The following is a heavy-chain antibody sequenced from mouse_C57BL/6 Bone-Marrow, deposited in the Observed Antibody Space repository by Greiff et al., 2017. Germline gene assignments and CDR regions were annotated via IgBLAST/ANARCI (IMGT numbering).Heavy chain of an antibody. CDR2: IDPENGDT. CDR3: TAYSFYWYFDV. V-gene: IGHV14-4*01. D-gene: IGHD2-12*01. Sequence: VQLQQSGAELVRPGASVKLSCTASGFNIKDDYMHWVEQRPEQGLEWIGWIDPENGDTEYASKFQGKATITADTSSNTAYLQLSSLTSEDTAVYYCTAYSFYWYFDVWGTGTTVTVSS. J-gene: IGHJ1*03. CDR1: GFNIKDDY.